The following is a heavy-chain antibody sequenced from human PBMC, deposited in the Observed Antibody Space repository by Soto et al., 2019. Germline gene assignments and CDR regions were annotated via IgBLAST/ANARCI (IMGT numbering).Heavy chain of an antibody. CDR1: GFTFSNAW. V-gene: IGHV3-15*01. J-gene: IGHJ5*01. CDR3: TTYVNRGYYLFDS. D-gene: IGHD3-22*01. CDR2: IRSKTDGGTT. Sequence: EVQLVESGGGLVKPGGSLRLSCAASGFTFSNAWMSWVRQAPGKGLEWVGRIRSKTDGGTTDYAAPVKGRFTISREDSKNTLYLKMNSLKTEDTAVYYCTTYVNRGYYLFDSWGQGTLVTVFS.